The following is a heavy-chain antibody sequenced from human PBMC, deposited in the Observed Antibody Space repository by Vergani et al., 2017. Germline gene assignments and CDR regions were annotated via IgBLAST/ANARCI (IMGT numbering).Heavy chain of an antibody. V-gene: IGHV4-39*01. CDR2: IYYSGST. J-gene: IGHJ3*02. D-gene: IGHD5-18*01. Sequence: QLQLQESGPGLVKPSETLSLTCTVSGGSLSSGSFYWGWIRQPPGKGLEWIGSIYYSGSTYYNPSLKSRVTISVDTSKNQFSLKLSSVTAADTAVYYCARRIQEDRGAFDIWGQGTMVTVSS. CDR3: ARRIQEDRGAFDI. CDR1: GGSLSSGSFY.